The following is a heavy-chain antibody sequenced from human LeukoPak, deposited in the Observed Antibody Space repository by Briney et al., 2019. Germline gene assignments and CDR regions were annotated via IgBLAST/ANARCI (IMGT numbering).Heavy chain of an antibody. CDR2: ISSISSYI. D-gene: IGHD3-10*01. CDR1: GFTFSSYS. Sequence: GGSLTLSGAASGFTFSSYSMNWVRQAPGKGLEWVSSISSISSYIYYADSVKGRFTISRDNAKNSLYLQMNSLRAEDTAVYYCARVDGYYYGSGSPNQFDYWGQGTLVTVSS. CDR3: ARVDGYYYGSGSPNQFDY. J-gene: IGHJ4*02. V-gene: IGHV3-21*01.